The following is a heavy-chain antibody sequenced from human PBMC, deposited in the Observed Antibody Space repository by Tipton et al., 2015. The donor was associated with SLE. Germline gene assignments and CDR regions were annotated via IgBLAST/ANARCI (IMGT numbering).Heavy chain of an antibody. CDR3: ARAGRAWNLFDY. V-gene: IGHV4-38-2*02. D-gene: IGHD1-1*01. CDR1: GYSISSGYY. Sequence: TLSLTCTVSGYSISSGYYWGWIRQPPGKGLEWIGSTYHSGSTYYNPSLKSRVTISVDTSKNQFSLKLSSVTAADTAVYYCARAGRAWNLFDYWGQGTLVTVSS. CDR2: TYHSGST. J-gene: IGHJ4*02.